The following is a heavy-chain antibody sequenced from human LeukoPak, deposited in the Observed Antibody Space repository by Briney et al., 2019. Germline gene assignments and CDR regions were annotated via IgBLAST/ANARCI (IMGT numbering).Heavy chain of an antibody. J-gene: IGHJ4*02. CDR3: AHRHLEARRDLVFDY. CDR2: IYWDDDK. CDR1: GFSISTSAVG. V-gene: IGHV2-5*02. Sequence: ETGPTLAKPTQTLTLTCTFSGFSISTSAVGVGWIRQPPGKALEWLAVIYWDDDKRYNPSLRSRLTITNDTSKNQVVLTMTHMDPVDTATYYCAHRHLEARRDLVFDYRGRGTLTIVSS. D-gene: IGHD3-3*02.